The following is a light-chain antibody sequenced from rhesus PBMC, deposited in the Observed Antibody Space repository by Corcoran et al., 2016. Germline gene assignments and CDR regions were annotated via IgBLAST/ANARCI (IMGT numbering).Light chain of an antibody. Sequence: QSVLTQPPSASEAALKTVTISCSGSSSNIGSNSVSWYQQLPGTVPKLLIYYNDHRASGVSDRFSGSRSGPSASLVISGLHTEDEADYYCATWDDNLSGFLFGPGTRVTVL. CDR2: YND. CDR3: ATWDDNLSGFL. CDR1: SSNIGSNS. V-gene: IGLV1-60*01. J-gene: IGLJ1*01.